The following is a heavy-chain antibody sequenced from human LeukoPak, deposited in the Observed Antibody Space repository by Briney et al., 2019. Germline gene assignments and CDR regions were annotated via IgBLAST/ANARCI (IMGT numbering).Heavy chain of an antibody. V-gene: IGHV4-61*02. CDR1: GDSISSGSHY. CDR3: ARDPGYCSGGSCYSGGWFDP. J-gene: IGHJ5*02. Sequence: PSQTLSLTCTVAGDSISSGSHYWSWIRQPAGRGLEWIGRIYASEITNYNPSLKSRVTISVDKSKNQFSLKLSSVTAADTAVYYCARDPGYCSGGSCYSGGWFDPWGQGTLVTVSS. D-gene: IGHD2-15*01. CDR2: IYASEIT.